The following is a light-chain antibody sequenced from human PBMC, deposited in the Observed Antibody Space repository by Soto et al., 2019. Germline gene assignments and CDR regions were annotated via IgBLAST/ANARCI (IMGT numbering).Light chain of an antibody. CDR3: QQRSNWPPIT. CDR2: DAS. CDR1: QSVSSN. Sequence: EIVLTQSPATLSVVPGESATISYRASQSVSSNLAWYQHKPGQAPRLLIYDASNRATGIPARFSGSGSGTDFTLTISSLEPEDFAVYYCQQRSNWPPITFGQGTRLEIK. V-gene: IGKV3-11*01. J-gene: IGKJ5*01.